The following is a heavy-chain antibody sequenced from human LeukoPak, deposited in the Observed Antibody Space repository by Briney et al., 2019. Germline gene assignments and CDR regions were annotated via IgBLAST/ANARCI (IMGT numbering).Heavy chain of an antibody. J-gene: IGHJ4*02. V-gene: IGHV1-69*13. Sequence: SVKVSCKASGGTFSSYAISWVRQAPGQGLEWMGGIIPIFGTANYAQKFQGRVTITADESMSTAYMELSSLRSEDTAVYYCAIVSGVYGSGSYVLDYWGQGTLVTVSS. CDR1: GGTFSSYA. CDR2: IIPIFGTA. D-gene: IGHD3-10*01. CDR3: AIVSGVYGSGSYVLDY.